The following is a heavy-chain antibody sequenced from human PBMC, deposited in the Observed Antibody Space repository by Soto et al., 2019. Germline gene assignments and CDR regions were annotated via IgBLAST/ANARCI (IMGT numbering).Heavy chain of an antibody. CDR1: GDSFTNYA. CDR2: IILALGTP. V-gene: IGHV1-69*01. Sequence: QVLLVQSGAEMKQPGSSVSVSCKASGDSFTNYASTWVRQAPGQGPEWLGGIILALGTPHYSQRFQGRLTIPADESSSTVYMELGSLRLDDTAVYYCGRYCTNTKCRGGYYLDLWGQGTLLTVSS. CDR3: GRYCTNTKCRGGYYLDL. D-gene: IGHD2-8*01. J-gene: IGHJ5*02.